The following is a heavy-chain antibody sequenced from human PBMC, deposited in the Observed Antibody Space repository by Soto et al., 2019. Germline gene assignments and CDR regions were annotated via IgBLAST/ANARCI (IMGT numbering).Heavy chain of an antibody. CDR1: GGSIGSSSYY. CDR3: ARLAGDTNYDFWSGYYDRMDV. D-gene: IGHD3-3*01. Sequence: PSETLSLTCTVSGGSIGSSSYYWGWIRQPPGKGLEWIGSIYYSGSTYYNPSLKSRVTISVDTSKNQFSLKLSSVTAADTAVYYCARLAGDTNYDFWSGYYDRMDVWGQGTTVT. V-gene: IGHV4-39*01. CDR2: IYYSGST. J-gene: IGHJ6*02.